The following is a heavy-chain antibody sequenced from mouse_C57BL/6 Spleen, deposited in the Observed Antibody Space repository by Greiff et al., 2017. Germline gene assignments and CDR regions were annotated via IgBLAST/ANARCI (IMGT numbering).Heavy chain of an antibody. CDR3: ARGGFITTVVAHYYAMDY. V-gene: IGHV1-18*01. J-gene: IGHJ4*01. CDR1: GYTFTDYN. CDR2: INPNNGGT. D-gene: IGHD1-1*01. Sequence: VQLKESGPELVKPGASVKIPCKASGYTFTDYNMDWVKQSHGKSLEWIGDINPNNGGTIYNQKFKGKATLTVDKSSSTAYMELRSLTSEDTAVYYCARGGFITTVVAHYYAMDYWGQGTSVTVSS.